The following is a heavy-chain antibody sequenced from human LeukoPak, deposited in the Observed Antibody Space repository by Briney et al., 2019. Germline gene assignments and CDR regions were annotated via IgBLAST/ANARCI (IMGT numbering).Heavy chain of an antibody. CDR3: ARDRGSSGWCYYGMDV. CDR2: ISSSGSTI. J-gene: IGHJ6*02. Sequence: PGGSLRLSYAASGFTFSDYYISWIRQAPGKGLEWVSYISSSGSTIYYADSVKGRFTISRDNAKNSLYLQMNSLRAEDTAVYYCARDRGSSGWCYYGMDVWGQGTTVTVSS. CDR1: GFTFSDYY. D-gene: IGHD6-19*01. V-gene: IGHV3-11*01.